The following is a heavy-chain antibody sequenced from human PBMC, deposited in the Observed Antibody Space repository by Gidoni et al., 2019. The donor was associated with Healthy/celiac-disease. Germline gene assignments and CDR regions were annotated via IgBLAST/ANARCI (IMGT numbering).Heavy chain of an antibody. CDR3: ARGGRVAAAGVRGSFGY. V-gene: IGHV4-34*01. D-gene: IGHD6-13*01. Sequence: QVQLPQWGAGLLKPSETLSLTSAVSGGSFSGYYWSWIRQHPGKGLEWMGEINPSGRTNYNPTLKSRVTISVDTSKNKFSLKLSSVTAADTAVYYCARGGRVAAAGVRGSFGYWGQGTLVTVSS. CDR2: INPSGRT. CDR1: GGSFSGYY. J-gene: IGHJ4*02.